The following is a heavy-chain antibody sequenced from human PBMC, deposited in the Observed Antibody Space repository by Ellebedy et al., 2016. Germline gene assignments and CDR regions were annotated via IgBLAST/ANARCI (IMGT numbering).Heavy chain of an antibody. CDR3: ASHSREGCSGGSCYSSDY. D-gene: IGHD2-15*01. Sequence: SETLSLTCTVSGGSISSSSYYWGWIRQPPGKGLEWIGSIYYSGSTYYNPSLKSRVTISVDTSKNQFSLKLSSVTAADTAVYYCASHSREGCSGGSCYSSDYWGQGTLVTVSS. J-gene: IGHJ4*02. CDR1: GGSISSSSYY. CDR2: IYYSGST. V-gene: IGHV4-39*01.